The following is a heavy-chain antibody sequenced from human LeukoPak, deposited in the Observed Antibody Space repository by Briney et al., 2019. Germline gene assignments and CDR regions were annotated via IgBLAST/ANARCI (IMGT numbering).Heavy chain of an antibody. V-gene: IGHV3-30*18. CDR3: ANALDSSSGSY. J-gene: IGHJ4*02. D-gene: IGHD6-13*01. CDR1: GSTFSSYG. CDR2: ISYDGSNK. Sequence: GGSLRLSCAASGSTFSSYGMHWARQAQGKGLEWVAVISYDGSNKYYADSVKGRFTISRDNSKNTLYLQMNSLRAEDTAVYYCANALDSSSGSYWGQGTLVTVSS.